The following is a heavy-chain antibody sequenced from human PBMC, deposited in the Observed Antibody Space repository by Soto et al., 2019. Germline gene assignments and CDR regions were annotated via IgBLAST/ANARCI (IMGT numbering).Heavy chain of an antibody. Sequence: PSETLSLTCTVSGGSISSGGYYWGWIRQPPGKGLEWIGSIYYSGSTYYNPSLKSRVTISVDTSKNQFSLKLSSVTAADTAVYYCARHREDYLYMDVWGKGTTVTVSS. CDR3: ARHREDYLYMDV. CDR1: GGSISSGGYY. CDR2: IYYSGST. D-gene: IGHD3-10*01. J-gene: IGHJ6*03. V-gene: IGHV4-39*01.